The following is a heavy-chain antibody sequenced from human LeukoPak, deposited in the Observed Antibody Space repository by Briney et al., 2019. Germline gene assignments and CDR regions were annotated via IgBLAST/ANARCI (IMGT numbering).Heavy chain of an antibody. D-gene: IGHD6-13*01. CDR3: ARNRPYSGSSWYFDL. Sequence: GGSLRLSCAASGFTFSSYWMSWVRQAPGKGLEWVANIKQDGSEKYYVDSVKGRFTISRDNAKNSLYLQMNSLRAEDTAVYYCARNRPYSGSSWYFDLWGRGTLVTVSS. CDR1: GFTFSSYW. CDR2: IKQDGSEK. J-gene: IGHJ2*01. V-gene: IGHV3-7*01.